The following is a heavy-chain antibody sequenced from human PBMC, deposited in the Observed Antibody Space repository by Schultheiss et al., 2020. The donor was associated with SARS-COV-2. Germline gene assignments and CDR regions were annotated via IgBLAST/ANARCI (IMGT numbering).Heavy chain of an antibody. V-gene: IGHV4-59*12. J-gene: IGHJ4*02. Sequence: SETLSLTCTVSGGSISSYYWSWIRQPPGKGLEWIGYIYYSGSTNYNPSLKSRVTISVDTSKNQFSLKLSSVTAADTAVYYCANWGVSYYYDSSGYPYYFDYWGQGTLVTVSS. CDR3: ANWGVSYYYDSSGYPYYFDY. CDR2: IYYSGST. CDR1: GGSISSYY. D-gene: IGHD3-22*01.